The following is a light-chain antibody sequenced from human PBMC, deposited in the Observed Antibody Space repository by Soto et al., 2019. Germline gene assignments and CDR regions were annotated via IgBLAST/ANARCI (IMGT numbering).Light chain of an antibody. CDR1: DDISSY. CDR3: QQLKSYPRT. CDR2: AAS. V-gene: IGKV1-9*01. J-gene: IGKJ1*01. Sequence: DIQLTQSPSFLSASVGDRITITCRTSDDISSYLAWYQQKLGEAPKLLIYAASTLQSGVPLRFSGSGSGTEFTLTVSSLQPEDFATYYCQQLKSYPRTFGQGTKVQVK.